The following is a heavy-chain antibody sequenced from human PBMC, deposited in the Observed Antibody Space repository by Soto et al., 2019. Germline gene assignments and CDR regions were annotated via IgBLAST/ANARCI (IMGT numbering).Heavy chain of an antibody. CDR3: ASAYYDYIWGSYPLKH. D-gene: IGHD3-16*02. J-gene: IGHJ1*01. Sequence: EAQLVESWGGLVQPGGSLRLSCAASGFTFSSYWMTWVGQAPGKGLEWVANIKQDGSEKHYVESVKGRLHISRDNAKNSLYLQMNSLRDEDPAVYYCASAYYDYIWGSYPLKHWGQGTLVTVSS. CDR1: GFTFSSYW. CDR2: IKQDGSEK. V-gene: IGHV3-7*01.